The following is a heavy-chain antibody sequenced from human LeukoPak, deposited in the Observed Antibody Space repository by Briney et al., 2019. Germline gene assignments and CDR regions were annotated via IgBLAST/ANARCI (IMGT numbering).Heavy chain of an antibody. D-gene: IGHD2/OR15-2a*01. J-gene: IGHJ3*02. CDR3: AKDMRPIDHAFDI. CDR2: ISWNSGSI. Sequence: GGSLRLSCAASGFTFDDYAMHWVRQAPGKGLEWVSGISWNSGSIGYADSVKGRFTISRDNAKNSLYLQMNSLRAEDTALYYCAKDMRPIDHAFDIWGQGTMVTVSS. V-gene: IGHV3-9*01. CDR1: GFTFDDYA.